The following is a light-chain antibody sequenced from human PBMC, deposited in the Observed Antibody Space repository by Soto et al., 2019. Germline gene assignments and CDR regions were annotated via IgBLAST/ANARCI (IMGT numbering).Light chain of an antibody. CDR1: QSLTSY. Sequence: EIVMTQSPATLSVSPGEPATLSCRASQSLTSYLAWYQQKPDQAPRLLIYGISTRATDIPARFSGTGSGTESTLAISSLQSEEFAVYYCQAYNNWRLSFGGRTNVEIK. J-gene: IGKJ4*01. V-gene: IGKV3-15*01. CDR3: QAYNNWRLS. CDR2: GIS.